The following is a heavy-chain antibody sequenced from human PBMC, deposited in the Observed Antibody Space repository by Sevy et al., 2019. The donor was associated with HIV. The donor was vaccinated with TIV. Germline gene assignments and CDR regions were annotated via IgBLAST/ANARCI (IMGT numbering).Heavy chain of an antibody. CDR3: ARDSDQTVVPAAYYYYYGMDV. Sequence: ASVKVSCKASGYTFTGYYMHWVRQAPGQGLEWMGWINPNSGGTNYAQKFQGRVTMTRDTSISTAYMGLSRLRSDDTAVYYCARDSDQTVVPAAYYYYYGMDVWGQGTTVTVSS. CDR2: INPNSGGT. D-gene: IGHD2-2*01. CDR1: GYTFTGYY. J-gene: IGHJ6*02. V-gene: IGHV1-2*02.